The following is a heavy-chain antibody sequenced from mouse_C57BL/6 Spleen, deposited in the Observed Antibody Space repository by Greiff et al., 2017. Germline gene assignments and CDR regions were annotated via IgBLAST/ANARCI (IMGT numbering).Heavy chain of an antibody. D-gene: IGHD1-1*01. Sequence: QVQLQQPGAELVMPGASVKLSCKASGYTFTSYWMHWVKQRPGQGLEWIGEIDPSDSYTNYNQKFKGKSTLTVDKSSSTAYMQLSSLTSEDSAVHYCAIPLLLRRDYFDYWGQGTTLTVSS. CDR1: GYTFTSYW. J-gene: IGHJ2*01. CDR3: AIPLLLRRDYFDY. CDR2: IDPSDSYT. V-gene: IGHV1-69*01.